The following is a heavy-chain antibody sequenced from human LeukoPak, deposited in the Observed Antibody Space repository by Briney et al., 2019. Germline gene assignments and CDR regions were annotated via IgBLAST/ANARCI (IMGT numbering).Heavy chain of an antibody. Sequence: SETLSLTCIVSGGSITSRSFHCGWIRQPPGKGLEWIGSIYYSGTTHYNPSLKSRATLSVDTSKNQFSLNLSSVTAPDTAVYYCARHAWVGRTGFDYWGRGTLVTVSS. D-gene: IGHD2-8*02. V-gene: IGHV4-39*01. CDR1: GGSITSRSFH. CDR3: ARHAWVGRTGFDY. CDR2: IYYSGTT. J-gene: IGHJ4*02.